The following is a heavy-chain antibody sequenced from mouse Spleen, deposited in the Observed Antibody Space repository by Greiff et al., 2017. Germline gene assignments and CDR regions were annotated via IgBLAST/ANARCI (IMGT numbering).Heavy chain of an antibody. D-gene: IGHD2-10*01. V-gene: IGHV1-15*01. CDR1: GYTFTDYE. Sequence: VQLVESGAELVRPGASVTLSCKASGYTFTDYEMHWVKQTPVHGLEWIGAIDPETGGTAYNQKFKGKATLTADKSSSTAYMELRSLTSEDSAVYYCTKAYYGNYGGYFDYWGQGTTLTVSS. CDR3: TKAYYGNYGGYFDY. CDR2: IDPETGGT. J-gene: IGHJ2*01.